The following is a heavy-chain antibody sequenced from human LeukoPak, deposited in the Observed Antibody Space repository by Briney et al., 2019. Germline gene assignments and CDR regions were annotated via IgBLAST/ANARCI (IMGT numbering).Heavy chain of an antibody. CDR3: ARDRLAAADNYFDY. CDR2: ISSSSSYI. CDR1: GFTFSSYS. J-gene: IGHJ4*02. Sequence: GGSLRHSCAASGFTFSSYSMNWVRQAPGQGLEWFSSISSSSSYIYYADSVKGRFTISRDNAKNSLYLQMNSLRAEDTAVYYCARDRLAAADNYFDYWGQGTLVTVSS. D-gene: IGHD6-13*01. V-gene: IGHV3-21*01.